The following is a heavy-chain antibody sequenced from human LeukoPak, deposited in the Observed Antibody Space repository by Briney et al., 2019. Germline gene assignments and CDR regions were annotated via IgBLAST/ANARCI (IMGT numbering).Heavy chain of an antibody. V-gene: IGHV4-59*12. CDR3: ARVHQYDAFDI. CDR1: GGSISSYY. CDR2: IYYSGST. Sequence: PSETLSLTCTVSGGSISSYYWSWIRQPPGKGLEWIGYIYYSGSTNYNPSLKSRVTISVDTSKNQFSLKLSSVTAADTAVYYCARVHQYDAFDIWGQGTMVTVSS. J-gene: IGHJ3*02. D-gene: IGHD2-2*01.